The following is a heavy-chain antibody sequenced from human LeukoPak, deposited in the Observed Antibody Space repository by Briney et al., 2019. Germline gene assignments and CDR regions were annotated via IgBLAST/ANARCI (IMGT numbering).Heavy chain of an antibody. Sequence: GSLRLSCAASGFTFSSYSMKWVRQAPGKGLEWVSSISSSSNYIYYADSVKGRFTISRDNAKNSLYLQMHSLRAEDTSVYYCARVVWGQLTYYFDYWGQGTLVTVSS. J-gene: IGHJ4*02. D-gene: IGHD3-16*01. CDR2: ISSSSNYI. CDR1: GFTFSSYS. CDR3: ARVVWGQLTYYFDY. V-gene: IGHV3-21*01.